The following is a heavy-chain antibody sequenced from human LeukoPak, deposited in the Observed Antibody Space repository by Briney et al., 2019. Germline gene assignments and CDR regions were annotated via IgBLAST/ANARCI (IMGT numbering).Heavy chain of an antibody. CDR2: IYYSGTT. CDR1: GGSITTWH. V-gene: IGHV4-59*12. D-gene: IGHD3-10*01. Sequence: PSETLSLTCSVSGGSITTWHWSWIRQPPGKGLEWIGYIYYSGTTNYNPSLKSRVAISADTSKNQFSLKLTSLTAADTAIYYCARMPRGALSWFDPWGQGTLVTVSS. J-gene: IGHJ5*02. CDR3: ARMPRGALSWFDP.